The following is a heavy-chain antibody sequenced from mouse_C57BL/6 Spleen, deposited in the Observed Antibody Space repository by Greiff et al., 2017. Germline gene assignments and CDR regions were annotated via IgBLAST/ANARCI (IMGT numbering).Heavy chain of an antibody. V-gene: IGHV7-3*01. CDR1: GFTFTDYY. D-gene: IGHD2-4*01. CDR2: ISNKANGYTT. Sequence: DVQLVESGGGLVQPGGSLSLSCAASGFTFTDYYMSWVRQPPGKALEWLGFISNKANGYTTAYSASVKGRFTISRDNSQNILYLQMNALSAEDSATYYCARYMDYDDAMDCWGQGTSVTVSS. CDR3: ARYMDYDDAMDC. J-gene: IGHJ4*01.